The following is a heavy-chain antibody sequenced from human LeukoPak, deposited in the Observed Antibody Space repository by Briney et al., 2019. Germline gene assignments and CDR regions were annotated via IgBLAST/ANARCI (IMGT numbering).Heavy chain of an antibody. V-gene: IGHV4-61*02. Sequence: SETLSLTCTVSGGSISSGSYYWSWIRQPAGKGLEWIGRIYTSGSTNYNPSLKSRVTISVDTSKNQFSLKLSSVTAADTAVYYCARDGGFWSGYYNSPPALDYWGQGTLVTVSS. D-gene: IGHD3-3*01. CDR3: ARDGGFWSGYYNSPPALDY. CDR2: IYTSGST. J-gene: IGHJ4*02. CDR1: GGSISSGSYY.